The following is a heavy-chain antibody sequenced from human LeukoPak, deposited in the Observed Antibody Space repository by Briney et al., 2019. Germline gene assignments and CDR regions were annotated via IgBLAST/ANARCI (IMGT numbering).Heavy chain of an antibody. D-gene: IGHD3-3*01. CDR1: GGSISSGGYY. CDR2: IYYSGST. J-gene: IGHJ3*02. V-gene: IGHV4-31*03. CDR3: ARGRSRMEWFRAFDI. Sequence: RSSETLSLTCTVSGGSISSGGYYWMWMRQHPEKGLEGSGYIYYSGSTYYNPSLKSRVTISVDTSKNQFSLKLSSVTAADTAVYYCARGRSRMEWFRAFDIWGQGTIVTVSS.